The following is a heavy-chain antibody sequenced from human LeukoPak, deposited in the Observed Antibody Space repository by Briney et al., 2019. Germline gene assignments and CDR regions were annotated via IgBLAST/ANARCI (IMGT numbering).Heavy chain of an antibody. J-gene: IGHJ1*01. Sequence: SVKVSCKASGGTFSSYAISWVRQAPGQGLEWMGRIIPILGIANYAQKFQGRVTITADKSTSTAYMELSSVRSEDTAVYYCASIAVAGTLYFQHWGQGTLVTVSS. V-gene: IGHV1-69*04. D-gene: IGHD6-19*01. CDR1: GGTFSSYA. CDR3: ASIAVAGTLYFQH. CDR2: IIPILGIA.